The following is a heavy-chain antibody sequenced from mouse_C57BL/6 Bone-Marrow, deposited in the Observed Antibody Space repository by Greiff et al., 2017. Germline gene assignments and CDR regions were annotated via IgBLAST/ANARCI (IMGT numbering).Heavy chain of an antibody. Sequence: QVQLQQSGAELVKPGASVKLSCKASGYTFTSYWMHWVKQRPGQGLEWIGMIHPNSGSTNYNEKFKSKATLTVDKSSSTAYMQLSSLTSEDSAVYYCARSGVWSLFAYWGQGTLVTVSA. CDR3: ARSGVWSLFAY. D-gene: IGHD2-10*02. J-gene: IGHJ3*01. V-gene: IGHV1-64*01. CDR1: GYTFTSYW. CDR2: IHPNSGST.